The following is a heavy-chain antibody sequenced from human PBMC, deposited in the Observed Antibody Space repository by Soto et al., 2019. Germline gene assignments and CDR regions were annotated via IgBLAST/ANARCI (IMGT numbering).Heavy chain of an antibody. Sequence: QVQLVESGGGVVQPGRSLRLSCAASGFTFSSYGMHWVRQAPGKGLEWVAVIWYDGSNKYYADSVKGRFTISRDNSKTTLYLQMNTLRAEDTAVYYCARGSGTIRDAFDIGGQGKMVPSLQ. CDR3: ARGSGTIRDAFDI. V-gene: IGHV3-33*01. J-gene: IGHJ3*02. CDR2: IWYDGSNK. CDR1: GFTFSSYG. D-gene: IGHD3-10*01.